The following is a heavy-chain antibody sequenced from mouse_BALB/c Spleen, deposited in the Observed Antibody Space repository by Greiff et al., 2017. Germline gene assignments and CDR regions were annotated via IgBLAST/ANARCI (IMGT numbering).Heavy chain of an antibody. CDR2: ILPGSGST. Sequence: QVQLQQSGAELMKPGASVKISCKATGYTFSSYWIEWVKQRPGHGLEWIGEILPGSGSTNYNEKFKGKATFTADTSSNTAYMQLSSLTSEDSAVYYCARGWTMITTRFAYWGQGTLVTVSA. CDR1: GYTFSSYW. V-gene: IGHV1-9*01. CDR3: ARGWTMITTRFAY. J-gene: IGHJ3*01. D-gene: IGHD2-4*01.